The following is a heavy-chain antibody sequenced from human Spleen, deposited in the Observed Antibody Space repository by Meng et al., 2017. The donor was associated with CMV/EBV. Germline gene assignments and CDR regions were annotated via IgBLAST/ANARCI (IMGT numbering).Heavy chain of an antibody. CDR2: MNPNSGNT. D-gene: IGHD2-2*01. V-gene: IGHV1-8*03. CDR1: GYTFTGYY. J-gene: IGHJ5*02. Sequence: ASVKVSCKASGYTFTGYYMHWVRQAPGQGLEWMGWMNPNSGNTGYAQKFQGRVTITRNTSISTAYMELSSLRSEDTAVYYCARGRSVPAAPFDPWGQGTLVTVSS. CDR3: ARGRSVPAAPFDP.